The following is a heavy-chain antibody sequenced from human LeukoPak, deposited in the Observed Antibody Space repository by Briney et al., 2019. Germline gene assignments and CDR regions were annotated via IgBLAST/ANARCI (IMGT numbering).Heavy chain of an antibody. CDR1: GGSISSSSYS. CDR3: ARQGWYYDSSGYYHQNPFDY. V-gene: IGHV4-39*01. D-gene: IGHD3-22*01. Sequence: SETLSLTCTVSGGSISSSSYSWGWLRQPPGKGLEWIGSIYYSGSTYYNPSLKSRVTISVDTSKNQFSLKLSSVTAADTAVYYCARQGWYYDSSGYYHQNPFDYWGQGTPVTVSS. CDR2: IYYSGST. J-gene: IGHJ4*02.